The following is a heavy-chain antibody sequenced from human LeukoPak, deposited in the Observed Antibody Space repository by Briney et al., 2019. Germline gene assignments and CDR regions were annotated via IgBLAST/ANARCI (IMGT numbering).Heavy chain of an antibody. Sequence: ASVKVSCKTSGYTFTNYDINWVRQATGQGLEWLGWMSPNNGDTGYAQKFQGRVTMTRDTSTNTAYMELRGLTSEDRAVYYCARNPPRPGDFNSWGQGALVTVSS. D-gene: IGHD7-27*01. V-gene: IGHV1-8*01. CDR3: ARNPPRPGDFNS. CDR2: MSPNNGDT. CDR1: GYTFTNYD. J-gene: IGHJ4*02.